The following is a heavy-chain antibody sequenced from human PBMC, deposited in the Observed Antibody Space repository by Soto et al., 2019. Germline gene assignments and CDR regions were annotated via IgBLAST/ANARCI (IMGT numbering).Heavy chain of an antibody. CDR3: AKELTSVPGSYFDY. Sequence: EVQLVESGGGLVQPGRSLRLSCAASGFTFDDYAMHWVRQAPGKGLGWVSGISWNSGSIHYADSVKGRFTISRDNAKNSLYLQMNSLRAEDTALYSCAKELTSVPGSYFDYWGQGTLVTVSS. CDR2: ISWNSGSI. D-gene: IGHD3-10*01. V-gene: IGHV3-9*01. CDR1: GFTFDDYA. J-gene: IGHJ4*02.